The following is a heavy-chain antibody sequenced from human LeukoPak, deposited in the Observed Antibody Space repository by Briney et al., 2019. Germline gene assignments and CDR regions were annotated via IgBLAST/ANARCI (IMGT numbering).Heavy chain of an antibody. Sequence: ASVKVSCKASGYTLTGYYMHWVRQAPGQGLEWMGWINPNSGGTNYAQKFQGRVTMTRDTSISTAYMELSRLRSDDTAVYYCPRDRRVCGDNDLTDYWGQETLVTVSS. V-gene: IGHV1-2*02. CDR1: GYTLTGYY. D-gene: IGHD3-3*01. CDR3: PRDRRVCGDNDLTDY. J-gene: IGHJ4*02. CDR2: INPNSGGT.